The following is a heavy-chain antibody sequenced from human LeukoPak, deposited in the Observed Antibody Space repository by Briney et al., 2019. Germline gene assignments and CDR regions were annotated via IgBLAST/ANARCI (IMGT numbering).Heavy chain of an antibody. CDR3: ARRGDYADY. D-gene: IGHD3-10*01. CDR1: GFTFDDYG. J-gene: IGHJ4*02. Sequence: GGSLRLSCAASGFTFDDYGMSWVRQAPGKGLEWVSSIKWNGGSTGYADSVKGRFTISRDNAKNTLYLQMNSLRAEDTAVYYCARRGDYADYWGQGTLVTVSS. CDR2: IKWNGGST. V-gene: IGHV3-20*04.